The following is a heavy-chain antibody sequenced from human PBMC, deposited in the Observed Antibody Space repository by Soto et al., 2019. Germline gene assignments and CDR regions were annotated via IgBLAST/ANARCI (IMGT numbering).Heavy chain of an antibody. Sequence: SETLSLTCTVSGGSVRSGDHYWSWIRQPPGKGLEWIGFIYYSGGTNYNPSLESRVTISIDTSKNQLSLSLTSVTAADTAVYYCVRVNWTYWYFDLWGRGTLVTVSS. V-gene: IGHV4-61*08. J-gene: IGHJ2*01. CDR2: IYYSGGT. CDR1: GGSVRSGDHY. D-gene: IGHD1-1*01. CDR3: VRVNWTYWYFDL.